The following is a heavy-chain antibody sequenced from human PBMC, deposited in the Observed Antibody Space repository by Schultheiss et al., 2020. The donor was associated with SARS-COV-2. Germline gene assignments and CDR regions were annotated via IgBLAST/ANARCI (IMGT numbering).Heavy chain of an antibody. J-gene: IGHJ3*02. Sequence: SETLSLTCAVYGGSFSGYYWSWIRQPPGKGLEWIGEINHSGSTNYNPSLKSRVTISVDTSKNQFSLKLSSVTAADTAVYYCASYYYDSSGAFDIWGQGTMVTVSS. D-gene: IGHD3-22*01. CDR2: INHSGST. CDR3: ASYYYDSSGAFDI. V-gene: IGHV4-34*01. CDR1: GGSFSGYY.